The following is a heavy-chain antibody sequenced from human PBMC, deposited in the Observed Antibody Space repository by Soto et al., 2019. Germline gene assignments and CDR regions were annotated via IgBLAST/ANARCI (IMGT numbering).Heavy chain of an antibody. CDR3: ASEGVYGDFGSLFY. V-gene: IGHV4-4*07. CDR1: GGSISSYY. Sequence: SETLSLTCTVSGGSISSYYWSRIRQPAGKGLEWIGRIYTSGSTNYNPSLKSRVTMSVDTSKNQFSLKLSSVTAADTAVYYCASEGVYGDFGSLFYWGQGTLVTVSS. CDR2: IYTSGST. D-gene: IGHD4-17*01. J-gene: IGHJ4*02.